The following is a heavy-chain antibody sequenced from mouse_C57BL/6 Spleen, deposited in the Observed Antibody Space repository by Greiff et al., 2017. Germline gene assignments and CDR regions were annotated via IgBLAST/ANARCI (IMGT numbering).Heavy chain of an antibody. V-gene: IGHV1-61*01. CDR3: ARSGSSYEGYFDY. J-gene: IGHJ2*01. CDR2: IYPSDSET. D-gene: IGHD1-1*01. Sequence: QVQLQQPGAELVRPGSSVKLSCKASGYTFPSYWMDWVKQRPGQGLEWIGNIYPSDSETHYNQKFKDKATLTVDKSSSTAYMQLSSLTSEDSAVYYCARSGSSYEGYFDYWGQGTTHTVSS. CDR1: GYTFPSYW.